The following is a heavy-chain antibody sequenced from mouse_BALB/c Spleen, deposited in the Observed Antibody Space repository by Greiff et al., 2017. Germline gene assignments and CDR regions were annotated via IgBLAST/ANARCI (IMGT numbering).Heavy chain of an antibody. J-gene: IGHJ4*01. CDR3: ARRFDGYGAMDY. D-gene: IGHD2-3*01. V-gene: IGHV1-82*01. CDR1: GYAFSSSW. CDR2: IYPGDGDT. Sequence: QVQLQQSGPELVKPGASVKISCKASGYAFSSSWMNWVKQRPGRGLEWIGRIYPGDGDTNYNGKFKGKATLTADKSSSTAYMQLSSLTSVDSAVYFCARRFDGYGAMDYWGQGTSVTVSS.